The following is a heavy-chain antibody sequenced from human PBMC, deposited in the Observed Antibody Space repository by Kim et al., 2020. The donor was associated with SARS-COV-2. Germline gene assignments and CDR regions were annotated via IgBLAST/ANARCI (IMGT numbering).Heavy chain of an antibody. J-gene: IGHJ4*02. CDR2: IYYSGST. CDR1: GGSISSSSYY. Sequence: LETLSLTCTVSGGSISSSSYYWGWIRQPPGKGLEWIGSIYYSGSTYYNPSLKSRVTISVDTSKNQFSLKLSSVTAADTAVYYCVQYEWLRGTSYYFDYWGQGTLVTVSS. V-gene: IGHV4-39*07. CDR3: VQYEWLRGTSYYFDY. D-gene: IGHD3-3*01.